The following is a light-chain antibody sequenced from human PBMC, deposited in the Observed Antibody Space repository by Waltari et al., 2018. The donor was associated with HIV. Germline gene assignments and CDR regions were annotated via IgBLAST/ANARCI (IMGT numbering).Light chain of an antibody. J-gene: IGLJ2*01. Sequence: SVLTQPPSASGTPGQRVTISCSGSTSTIGSNDVFWYQHLPGAAPTLLIHSNNELPSGVPDRFSGSTSGTAAARVISGLRSEEEADYYGVAWDDSLRGVVFGGGTKVAAL. CDR3: VAWDDSLRGVV. V-gene: IGLV1-47*01. CDR1: TSTIGSND. CDR2: SNN.